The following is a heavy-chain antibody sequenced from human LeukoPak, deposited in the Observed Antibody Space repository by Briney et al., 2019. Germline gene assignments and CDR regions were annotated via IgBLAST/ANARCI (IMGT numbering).Heavy chain of an antibody. CDR3: AKDRVPRPAALLDY. V-gene: IGHV3-30*18. D-gene: IGHD2-2*01. Sequence: PGTSLRLFCAASGFTFSSNGMHWVRQAPGKGLECVAVISHDGSNKYYADSVKGRFTISRDNSKNTLYLQMNSLRAEDTAVYYCAKDRVPRPAALLDYWGQGTLVTVSS. CDR2: ISHDGSNK. J-gene: IGHJ4*02. CDR1: GFTFSSNG.